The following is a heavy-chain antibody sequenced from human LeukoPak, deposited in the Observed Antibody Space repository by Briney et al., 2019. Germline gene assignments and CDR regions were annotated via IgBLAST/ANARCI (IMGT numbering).Heavy chain of an antibody. D-gene: IGHD5-12*01. CDR2: LNPNIGAT. J-gene: IGHJ4*02. CDR1: GYTFTDYY. Sequence: ASVKVSCKASGYTFTDYYLYWVRQAPGQGLECMGWLNPNIGATKHAQKFQGRVTMTRDTSINTAYMELRSLSSGDTAIYYCARTRENSGYDYFDSWGQGTLVTVSS. CDR3: ARTRENSGYDYFDS. V-gene: IGHV1-2*02.